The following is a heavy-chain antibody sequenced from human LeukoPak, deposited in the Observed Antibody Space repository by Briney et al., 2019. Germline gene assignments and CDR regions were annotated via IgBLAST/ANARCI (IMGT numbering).Heavy chain of an antibody. CDR3: ARDLECSGGSCYSELEY. CDR1: GYTFTSYG. V-gene: IGHV1-69*13. Sequence: SVKVSCKASGYTFTSYGISWVRQAPGQGLEWMGGIIPIFGTANYAQKFQGRVTITADESTSTAYMELSSLRSEDTAVYYCARDLECSGGSCYSELEYWGQGTLVTVSS. CDR2: IIPIFGTA. D-gene: IGHD2-15*01. J-gene: IGHJ4*02.